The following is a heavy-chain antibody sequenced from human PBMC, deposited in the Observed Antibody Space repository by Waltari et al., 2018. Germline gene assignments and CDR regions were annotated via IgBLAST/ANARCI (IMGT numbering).Heavy chain of an antibody. J-gene: IGHJ4*02. CDR1: GGYISSSSYY. CDR3: ARLEQLVRAFDY. D-gene: IGHD6-6*01. CDR2: IYYSGST. V-gene: IGHV4-39*01. Sequence: QLQLQESGPGLVKPSDTLSLTCTVSGGYISSSSYYWGWIRQPPGKGLEWIGSIYYSGSTYYTPSLKRRVTMSVDTSKNQLALKLSSVTAADAAVYYCARLEQLVRAFDYWGQGTLVTVSS.